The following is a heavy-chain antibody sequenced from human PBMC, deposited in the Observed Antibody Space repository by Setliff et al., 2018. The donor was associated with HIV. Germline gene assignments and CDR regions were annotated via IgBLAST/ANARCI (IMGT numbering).Heavy chain of an antibody. D-gene: IGHD3-10*01. CDR3: ANDGRGDY. J-gene: IGHJ4*02. Sequence: PGGSLRLSCAASGFIFSKYAMSWVRQAPGKGLEWVSAITHKGNNTYYANSVKGRFTLSRDNSKNTLFLQMNDLRAEDTAVYYCANDGRGDYWGQGTLVTVSS. CDR1: GFIFSKYA. CDR2: ITHKGNNT. V-gene: IGHV3-23*01.